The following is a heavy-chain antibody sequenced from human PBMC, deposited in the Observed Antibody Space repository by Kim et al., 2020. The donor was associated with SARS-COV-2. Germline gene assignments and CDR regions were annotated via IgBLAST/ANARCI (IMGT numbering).Heavy chain of an antibody. CDR2: ISSSSSYI. V-gene: IGHV3-21*01. CDR3: ARDWDYYDSSGYYPIDY. J-gene: IGHJ4*02. CDR1: GFTFSSYS. D-gene: IGHD3-22*01. Sequence: GGSLRLSCAASGFTFSSYSMNWVRQAPGKGLEWVSSISSSSSYIYYADSVKGRFTISRDNAKNSLYLQMNSLRAEDTAVYYCARDWDYYDSSGYYPIDYWGQGTLVTVSS.